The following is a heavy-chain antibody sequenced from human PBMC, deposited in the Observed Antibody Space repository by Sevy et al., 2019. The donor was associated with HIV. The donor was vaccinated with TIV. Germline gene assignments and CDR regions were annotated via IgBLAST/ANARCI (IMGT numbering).Heavy chain of an antibody. V-gene: IGHV3-9*01. CDR3: AKDMEVPHLPGYYYGMDV. Sequence: GGSLRLSCAASGFTFDDYAMHWVRQAPGKGLEWASGISWNSGSIGYADSVKGRFTISRDNAKNSLYLQMNSLRAEDTALYYCAKDMEVPHLPGYYYGMDVWGQGTTVTVSS. D-gene: IGHD1-1*01. CDR1: GFTFDDYA. J-gene: IGHJ6*02. CDR2: ISWNSGSI.